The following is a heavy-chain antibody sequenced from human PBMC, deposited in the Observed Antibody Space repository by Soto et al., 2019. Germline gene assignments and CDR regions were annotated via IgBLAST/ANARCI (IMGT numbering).Heavy chain of an antibody. Sequence: QVQLVQSGAEVKKPGASVKVSCKASGYTFTSYYMHWGRQAPGQGLEWMGIINPSGGSTSYAQEFQGRGTMTRDTSTSTVYMELSSLRSEDTAVDYCARDVAVAGFDYWGQGTLVTVSS. D-gene: IGHD6-19*01. V-gene: IGHV1-46*01. J-gene: IGHJ4*02. CDR1: GYTFTSYY. CDR3: ARDVAVAGFDY. CDR2: INPSGGST.